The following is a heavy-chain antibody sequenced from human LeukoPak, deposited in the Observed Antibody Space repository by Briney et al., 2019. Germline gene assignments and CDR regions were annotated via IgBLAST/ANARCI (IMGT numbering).Heavy chain of an antibody. J-gene: IGHJ4*02. Sequence: QSGGSLRLSCAASGFTFSSFSMNWVRQAPGKGLEGVSYISISSSTILYADSVKGRFTISRDNAKNSLYLQMNSLRAEDTAVYSCARVHGGYPFDYWGQGTLVTVSS. CDR2: ISISSSTI. CDR3: ARVHGGYPFDY. V-gene: IGHV3-48*01. CDR1: GFTFSSFS. D-gene: IGHD2-15*01.